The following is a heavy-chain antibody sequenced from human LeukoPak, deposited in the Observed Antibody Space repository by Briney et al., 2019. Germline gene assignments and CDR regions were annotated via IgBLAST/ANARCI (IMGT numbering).Heavy chain of an antibody. D-gene: IGHD3-22*01. CDR2: ISAGGGTT. CDR3: AKLPDYYASSVYSHFDN. CDR1: GFTFSSYA. J-gene: IGHJ4*02. Sequence: GRSLRLSCAASGFTFSSYAMSWVRQAPGKGLEWVSSISAGGGTTYYTDSVKGRFTISRDNSKNTLYLQMNSLRAEDTAVYFCAKLPDYYASSVYSHFDNWGQGTLVTVSS. V-gene: IGHV3-23*01.